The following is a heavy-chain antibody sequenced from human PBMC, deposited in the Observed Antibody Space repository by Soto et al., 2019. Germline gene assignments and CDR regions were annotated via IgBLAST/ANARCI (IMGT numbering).Heavy chain of an antibody. Sequence: EVQLVESGGGLVQPGGSLRLSCAASGFTFSSYWLHWVRQAPGKGRVWVSRINSDGSSTSYADSVKGRFTISRDNAKNTLYLQMNSLRAEDTAVYYCAREGPTSSTSCYMDVWGKGTTVTVSS. CDR3: AREGPTSSTSCYMDV. V-gene: IGHV3-74*01. D-gene: IGHD2-2*01. CDR2: INSDGSST. CDR1: GFTFSSYW. J-gene: IGHJ6*03.